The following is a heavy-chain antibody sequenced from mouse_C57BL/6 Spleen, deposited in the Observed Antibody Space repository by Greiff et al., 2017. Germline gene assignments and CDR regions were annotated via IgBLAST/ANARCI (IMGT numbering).Heavy chain of an antibody. CDR1: GFNIKDYY. CDR3: TTYYGRAWFAY. J-gene: IGHJ3*01. CDR2: IDPEDGDT. Sequence: DVQLQESGAELVRPGASVKLSCTASGFNIKDYYMHWVKQRPEQGLEWIGRIDPEDGDTEYAPKFQGKATMTADTSSNTTYLQLSSLTSEDTAVYYCTTYYGRAWFAYWGQGTLVTVSA. D-gene: IGHD1-1*01. V-gene: IGHV14-1*01.